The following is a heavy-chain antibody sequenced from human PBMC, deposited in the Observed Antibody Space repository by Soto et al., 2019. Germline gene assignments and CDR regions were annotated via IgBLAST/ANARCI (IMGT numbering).Heavy chain of an antibody. V-gene: IGHV1-69*01. D-gene: IGHD4-4*01. Sequence: QVQLVQSGAEVKKPGSSVKVSCKASGGTFSSYAISWVRQAPGQGLEWMGGIIPIFGTANYAQKFQGRVTITADESTSTAYMELSSLRSEDTAVYYCARDTGSVYSNRYYYYYGMDVWGQGTTVTVSS. CDR2: IIPIFGTA. J-gene: IGHJ6*02. CDR1: GGTFSSYA. CDR3: ARDTGSVYSNRYYYYYGMDV.